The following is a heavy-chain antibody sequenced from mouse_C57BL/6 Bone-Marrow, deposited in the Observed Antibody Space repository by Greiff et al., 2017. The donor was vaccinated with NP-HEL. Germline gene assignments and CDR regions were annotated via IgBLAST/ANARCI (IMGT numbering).Heavy chain of an antibody. Sequence: VQLQQSGPELVKPGASVKISCKASGYTFTDYYMNWVKQSHGKSLEWIGDINPNNGGTSYNQKFKGKATLTVDKSSSTAYMELRSLTSEDSAVYYCARLVVATEGAMDYWGQGTSVTVSS. CDR2: INPNNGGT. J-gene: IGHJ4*01. CDR1: GYTFTDYY. CDR3: ARLVVATEGAMDY. V-gene: IGHV1-26*01. D-gene: IGHD1-1*01.